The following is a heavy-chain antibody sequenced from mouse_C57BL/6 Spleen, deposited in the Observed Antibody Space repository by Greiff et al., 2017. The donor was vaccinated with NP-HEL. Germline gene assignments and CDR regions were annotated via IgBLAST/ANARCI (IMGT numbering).Heavy chain of an antibody. CDR1: GYSITSGYD. D-gene: IGHD2-4*01. J-gene: IGHJ2*01. CDR3: ARGDYDRDVHFDY. Sequence: VQLKESGPGMVKPSQSLSLTCTVTGYSITSGYDWHCIRHFPGNKLEWMGYISYSGSTNYNPSLKSRISITHDTSKNHFFLKLNSVTTEDTATYYCARGDYDRDVHFDYWGQGTTLTVSS. V-gene: IGHV3-1*01. CDR2: ISYSGST.